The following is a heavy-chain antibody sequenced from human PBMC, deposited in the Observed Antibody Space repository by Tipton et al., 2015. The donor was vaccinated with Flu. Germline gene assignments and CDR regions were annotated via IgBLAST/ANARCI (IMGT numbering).Heavy chain of an antibody. V-gene: IGHV4-39*01. CDR3: AGHSDGPDGSGWPNWFDP. D-gene: IGHD6-19*01. Sequence: GLVKPSETLSLTCTVSGGAISSSNYCWGWIRQPPGKGLEWIGSIHYSGSTYNNPSLKSRVTVSVDTSNNQFSLNLNSVTAGDTAVYYCAGHSDGPDGSGWPNWFDPWGRGTLVTVSS. CDR2: IHYSGST. CDR1: GGAISSSNYC. J-gene: IGHJ5*02.